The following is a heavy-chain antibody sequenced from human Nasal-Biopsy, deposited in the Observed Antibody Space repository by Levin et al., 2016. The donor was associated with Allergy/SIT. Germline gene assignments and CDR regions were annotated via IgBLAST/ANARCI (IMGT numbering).Heavy chain of an antibody. CDR2: LSFDGYNN. Sequence: GESLKISCVGSGFSFHINTMAWFRQSPDKGLELVAGLSFDGYNNFIGDSVKGRFSVSRDTSKNTVFLQMSGLTLEDTGVYFCAKEHDFSDGQYRVTHYAMGVWGQGTSVTVSS. D-gene: IGHD3/OR15-3a*01. J-gene: IGHJ6*02. CDR1: GFSFHINT. V-gene: IGHV3-30*18. CDR3: AKEHDFSDGQYRVTHYAMGV.